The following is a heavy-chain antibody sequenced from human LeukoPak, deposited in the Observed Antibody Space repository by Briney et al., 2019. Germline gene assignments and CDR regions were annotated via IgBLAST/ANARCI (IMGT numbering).Heavy chain of an antibody. CDR3: ARHRHSSGWYNYYYYYMDV. V-gene: IGHV4-34*01. J-gene: IGHJ6*03. CDR1: GGSFSGYY. D-gene: IGHD6-19*01. Sequence: KPSETLSLTCAVYGGSFSGYYWSWIRQPPGKGLEWIGSVYYSGNTYYNSSLKSRVTISVDTSKNQFSLKLSSVTAADTAVYYCARHRHSSGWYNYYYYYMDVWGKGTTVTISS. CDR2: VYYSGNT.